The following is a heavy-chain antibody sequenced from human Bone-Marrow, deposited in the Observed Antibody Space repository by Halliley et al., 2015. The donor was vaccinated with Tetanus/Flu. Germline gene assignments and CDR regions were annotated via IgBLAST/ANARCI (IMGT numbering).Heavy chain of an antibody. J-gene: IGHJ4*02. D-gene: IGHD6-19*01. CDR1: GDTFSSYG. CDR2: IIPLFGTA. Sequence: QVQLVQSGAEVKKPGSSVKVSCKASGDTFSSYGISWVRQAPGQGLDWMGGIIPLFGTANYAQRFQGRVTMTADESTTTAYMELRGLRSEDTAVYYCARGRSLGRIAVAANGLECWGQGTLVTVSS. CDR3: ARGRSLGRIAVAANGLEC. V-gene: IGHV1-69*12.